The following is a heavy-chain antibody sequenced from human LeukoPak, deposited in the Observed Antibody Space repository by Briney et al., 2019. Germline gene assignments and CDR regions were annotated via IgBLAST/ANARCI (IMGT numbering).Heavy chain of an antibody. CDR1: GFTFDDYA. D-gene: IGHD2-15*01. CDR3: AKDMVAYCSGGSCYGMDV. V-gene: IGHV3-9*01. Sequence: PGGSLRLSCAASGFTFDDYAMHWVRQAPGKGLEWVSGISWNSGSIGYADSVKGRFTISRDNAKNSLYLQMNSLRAEDTALYYCAKDMVAYCSGGSCYGMDVWGQGTTVTVSS. J-gene: IGHJ6*02. CDR2: ISWNSGSI.